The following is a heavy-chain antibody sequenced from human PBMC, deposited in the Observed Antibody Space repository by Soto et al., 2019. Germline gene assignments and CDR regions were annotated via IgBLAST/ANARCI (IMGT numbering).Heavy chain of an antibody. D-gene: IGHD2-2*01. CDR1: GGSVSSGSYC. CDR2: ICSSGST. J-gene: IGHJ6*02. Sequence: ASETLSLTCTVSGGSVSSGSYCWSWIRQPPGKGLEWIAYICSSGSTNYNPSLKSRVTISVDTSKNQFSLKLSSVTAADTAVYYCARDRRVVVPGASKYEMDVWGQGTTVTVSS. V-gene: IGHV4-61*01. CDR3: ARDRRVVVPGASKYEMDV.